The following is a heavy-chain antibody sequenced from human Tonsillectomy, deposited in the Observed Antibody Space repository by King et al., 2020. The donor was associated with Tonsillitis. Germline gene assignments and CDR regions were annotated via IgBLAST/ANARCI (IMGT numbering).Heavy chain of an antibody. CDR2: WGTSGHI. J-gene: IGHJ3*02. D-gene: IGHD2/OR15-2a*01. Sequence: VQLVESGGGLVQPGGSLSLLCGASGFTFSIYDTHWARRATGKCLEWVTAWGTSGHIYYPGSVKGRFTISRENAKNSLYLQMNSLRAGDTAVYYCARGLKYYLDAFDIWGQGTMVTVSS. V-gene: IGHV3-13*01. CDR3: ARGLKYYLDAFDI. CDR1: GFTFSIYD.